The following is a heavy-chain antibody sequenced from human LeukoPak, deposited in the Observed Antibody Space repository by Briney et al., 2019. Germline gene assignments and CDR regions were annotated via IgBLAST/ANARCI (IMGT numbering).Heavy chain of an antibody. V-gene: IGHV3-7*01. CDR2: TKQDGSEK. D-gene: IGHD3-3*01. CDR1: GFTFSSYW. CDR3: ASVYYDFWSGYYPLDY. J-gene: IGHJ4*02. Sequence: GGSLRLSCAASGFTFSSYWMSWVRQAPGKGLEWVANTKQDGSEKYYVNSVRGRFTISRDNAKNSLYLQMNSLRAEDTAVYYCASVYYDFWSGYYPLDYWGQGTLVTVSS.